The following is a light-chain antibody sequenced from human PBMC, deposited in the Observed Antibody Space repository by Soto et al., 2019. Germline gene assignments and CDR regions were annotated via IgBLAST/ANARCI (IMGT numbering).Light chain of an antibody. CDR2: EVS. V-gene: IGLV2-14*01. J-gene: IGLJ3*02. CDR1: SSDVGGYKY. Sequence: QSVLTQPASVSGSPGQSITISCTGTSSDVGGYKYVSWYQQHPGKAPKLMIYEVSNRPSGVSNRFSGSKSGNTASLTISGRQAEDEADYYCNSYTSSSTWVFGGGTKLTVL. CDR3: NSYTSSSTWV.